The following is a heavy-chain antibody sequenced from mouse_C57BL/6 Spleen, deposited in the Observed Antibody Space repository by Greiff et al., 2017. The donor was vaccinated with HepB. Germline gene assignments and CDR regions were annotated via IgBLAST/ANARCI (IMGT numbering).Heavy chain of an antibody. V-gene: IGHV3-6*01. Sequence: LQQSGPGLVKPSQSLSLTCSVTGYSITSGYYWNWIRQFPGNKLEWMGYISYDGSNNYNPSLKNRISITRDTSKNQFFLKLNSVTTEDTATYYCARGAYDAWFAYWGQGTLVTVSA. CDR1: GYSITSGYY. J-gene: IGHJ3*01. D-gene: IGHD6-5*01. CDR3: ARGAYDAWFAY. CDR2: ISYDGSN.